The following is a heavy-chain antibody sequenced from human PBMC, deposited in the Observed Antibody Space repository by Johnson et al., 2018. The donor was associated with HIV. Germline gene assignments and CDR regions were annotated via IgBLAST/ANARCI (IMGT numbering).Heavy chain of an antibody. Sequence: VQVVESGGGVLRPGASLRLSCEGFGFIFDDYGLNWVRQAPGKGLEWVSGINWNGGITGYADSVKGRCTISRDNDKSSVYMQMNNLRAADTAFYYCARRDSGSLSFDLWGQGTMVTVSS. CDR1: GFIFDDYG. CDR3: ARRDSGSLSFDL. V-gene: IGHV3-20*04. J-gene: IGHJ3*01. CDR2: INWNGGIT. D-gene: IGHD1-26*01.